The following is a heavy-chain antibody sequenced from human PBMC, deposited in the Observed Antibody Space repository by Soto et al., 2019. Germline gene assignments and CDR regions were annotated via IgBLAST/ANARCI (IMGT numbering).Heavy chain of an antibody. CDR1: GFTFSSYS. V-gene: IGHV3-21*01. Sequence: GGSLRLSCAASGFTFSSYSMNWVRQAPGKGLEWVSSISSSSSYIYYADSVKGRFTISRDNAKNSLYLQMNSLRAEDTAVYYCASQPLFLEWLFDYWGQGTLVTVSS. D-gene: IGHD3-3*01. J-gene: IGHJ4*02. CDR2: ISSSSSYI. CDR3: ASQPLFLEWLFDY.